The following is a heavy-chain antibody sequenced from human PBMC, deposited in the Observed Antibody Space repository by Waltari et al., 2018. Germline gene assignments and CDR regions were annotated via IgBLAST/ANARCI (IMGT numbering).Heavy chain of an antibody. V-gene: IGHV3-23*04. Sequence: AQLVESGGGLVQPGGSLRLSCAASGFTFSSYAMSWGRQAPGRGLGWVSTISGGGADTYYADSVKGRLTISRDNSKNTLFLQMGSLRAEDTALYYCTKLAAAGHYYHYYMDVWGKGTTVTVSS. CDR2: ISGGGADT. J-gene: IGHJ6*03. D-gene: IGHD6-13*01. CDR1: GFTFSSYA. CDR3: TKLAAAGHYYHYYMDV.